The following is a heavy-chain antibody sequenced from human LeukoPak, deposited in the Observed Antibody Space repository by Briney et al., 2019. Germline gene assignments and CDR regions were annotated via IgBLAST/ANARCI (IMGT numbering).Heavy chain of an antibody. D-gene: IGHD3-22*01. CDR1: GGSISSSSYY. CDR3: ARNYYDSSGHDY. CDR2: IYYSGST. J-gene: IGHJ4*02. Sequence: SETLSLTCTVSGGSISSSSYYWGWIRQPPGKGLEWIGSIYYSGSTYYNPSPKSRVTISVDTSKNQFSLKLSSVTAADTAVYYCARNYYDSSGHDYWGQGTLVTVSS. V-gene: IGHV4-39*01.